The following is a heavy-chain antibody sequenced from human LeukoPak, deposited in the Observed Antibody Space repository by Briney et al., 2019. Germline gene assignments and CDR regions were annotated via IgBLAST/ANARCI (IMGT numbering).Heavy chain of an antibody. CDR2: IYYSGST. J-gene: IGHJ4*02. D-gene: IGHD6-6*01. V-gene: IGHV4-30-4*08. CDR1: GGSISSGDYY. Sequence: PSETLSLTCTVSGGSISSGDYYWSWIRQPPGKGLEWIGYIYYSGSTYYNPSLKSRVTISVDTSKSQFSLKLSSVTAADTAVYYCARVRIAARLFDYWGQGTLVTVSS. CDR3: ARVRIAARLFDY.